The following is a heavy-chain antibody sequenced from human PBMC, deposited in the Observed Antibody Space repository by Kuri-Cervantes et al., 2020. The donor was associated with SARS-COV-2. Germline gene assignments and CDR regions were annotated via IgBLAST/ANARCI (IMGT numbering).Heavy chain of an antibody. J-gene: IGHJ6*02. CDR3: ARAGQWLFDSSPYYYYGLDV. D-gene: IGHD3-22*01. CDR2: MNPNSGNT. Sequence: ASVKVSCKASGYTFTSYDINWVRQATGQGLEWMGWMNPNSGNTGYAQKFQGRVTMTRNTSISTAYMELRSLRSDDTAVYYCARAGQWLFDSSPYYYYGLDVWGQGATVTVSS. CDR1: GYTFTSYD. V-gene: IGHV1-8*01.